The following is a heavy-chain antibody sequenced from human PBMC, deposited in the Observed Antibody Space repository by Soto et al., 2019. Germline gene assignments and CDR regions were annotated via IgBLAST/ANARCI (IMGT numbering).Heavy chain of an antibody. J-gene: IGHJ6*02. CDR1: GFTFSSCT. CDR3: SGCSGGACHQTYGMDV. Sequence: EVHLVESGGGLVKPGGSLRLSCAVSGFTFSSCTMNWVRQAPGKGLEWVSSISPSTSHIYYADSVKGRFTISRDNAKNSLFLQMNRLRAEDTAVYYCSGCSGGACHQTYGMDVWGQGTTVTVSS. D-gene: IGHD2-15*01. CDR2: ISPSTSHI. V-gene: IGHV3-21*03.